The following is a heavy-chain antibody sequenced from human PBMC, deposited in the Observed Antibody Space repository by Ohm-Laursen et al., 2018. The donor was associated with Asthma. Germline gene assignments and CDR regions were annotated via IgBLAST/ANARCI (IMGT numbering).Heavy chain of an antibody. V-gene: IGHV3-30-3*01. CDR3: ATLGDSSITQ. D-gene: IGHD3-16*01. CDR1: GFTFSSYA. J-gene: IGHJ4*02. Sequence: SSLRLSCSASGFTFSSYAMHWVRQAPGKGLEWVAVISYDGSNKYYADSVKGRFTISRDNSKNTLYLQMNSLRVDDTAVYYCATLGDSSITQWGQGTLVTVSS. CDR2: ISYDGSNK.